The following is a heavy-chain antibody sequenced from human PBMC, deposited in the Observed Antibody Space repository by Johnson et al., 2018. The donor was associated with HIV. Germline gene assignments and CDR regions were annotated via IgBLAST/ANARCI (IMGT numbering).Heavy chain of an antibody. CDR2: ISGSGGST. J-gene: IGHJ3*02. V-gene: IGHV3-23*04. CDR3: AKGRGDCSGGSCYFDAFDI. D-gene: IGHD2-15*01. Sequence: VQLVESGGGLVQPGGSLRLSCAASGFTFSSYAMSWVRQAPGKGLEWVSPISGSGGSTYYADSVKGRFTISSDNSKNTLYLKMNSLRAKDTAVYYCAKGRGDCSGGSCYFDAFDIWGQGTMVTVSS. CDR1: GFTFSSYA.